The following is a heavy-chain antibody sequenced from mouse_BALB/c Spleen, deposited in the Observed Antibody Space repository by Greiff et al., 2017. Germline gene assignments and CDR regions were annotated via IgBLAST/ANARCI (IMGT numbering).Heavy chain of an antibody. CDR1: GFTFSDYY. D-gene: IGHD3-3*01. Sequence: DVMLVESGGGLVKPGGSLKLSCAASGFTFSDYYMYWVRQTPEKRLEWVATISDGGSYTYYPDSVKGRFTISRDNAKNNLYLQMSSLKSEDTAMYYCARDWRGDGFFAYWGQGTLVTVSA. V-gene: IGHV5-4*02. CDR2: ISDGGSYT. J-gene: IGHJ3*01. CDR3: ARDWRGDGFFAY.